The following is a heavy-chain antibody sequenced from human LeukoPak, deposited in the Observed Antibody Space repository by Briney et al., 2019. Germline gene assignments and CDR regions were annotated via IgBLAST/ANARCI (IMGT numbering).Heavy chain of an antibody. CDR1: GGSISSSSYY. CDR2: IYYSGST. D-gene: IGHD5-18*01. J-gene: IGHJ4*02. V-gene: IGHV4-39*01. Sequence: ASETLSLTCTVSGGSISSSSYYWGWIRQPPGKGLEWIGSIYYSGSTYYNPSLKSRVTISVDTSKNQFSLKLSSVTAADTAVYYCARSYSYGYKYYFDYWGQGTLVTVSS. CDR3: ARSYSYGYKYYFDY.